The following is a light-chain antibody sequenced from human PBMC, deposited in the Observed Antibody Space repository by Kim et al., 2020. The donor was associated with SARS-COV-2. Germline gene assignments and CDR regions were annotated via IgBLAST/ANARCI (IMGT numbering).Light chain of an antibody. Sequence: EIVLTQSPGTLSLSPGERATLSCRASQSVSSTYLAWYQQKPGQAPRLLIYGASSRATGIPDRFSGSGSGTDFTLIISRLEPEDFAVYYCLQYGSSPTWTFGQGTKVDIK. V-gene: IGKV3-20*01. CDR3: LQYGSSPTWT. CDR1: QSVSSTY. CDR2: GAS. J-gene: IGKJ1*01.